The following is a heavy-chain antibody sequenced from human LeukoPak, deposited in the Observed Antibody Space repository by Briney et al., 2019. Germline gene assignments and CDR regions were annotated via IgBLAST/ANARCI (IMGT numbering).Heavy chain of an antibody. V-gene: IGHV4-34*01. CDR3: ARYWNYVRWFDP. CDR1: GGSFSGYY. J-gene: IGHJ5*02. D-gene: IGHD1-7*01. Sequence: SETLSLTCAVYGGSFSGYYWSWIRQPPGKGLEWIGEINHSGSTNYNPSLKSRVTISVDPSKNQFSLKLGSVTAAGTAVYYCARYWNYVRWFDPWGQGTLVTVSS. CDR2: INHSGST.